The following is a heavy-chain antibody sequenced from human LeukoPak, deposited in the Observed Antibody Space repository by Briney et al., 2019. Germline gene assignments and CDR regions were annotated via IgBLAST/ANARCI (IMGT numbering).Heavy chain of an antibody. J-gene: IGHJ6*02. CDR3: AKDIRNYYYYYGMDV. CDR1: GFTFDDYA. Sequence: SLRLSCAASGFTFDDYAMHWVRQAPGKGLEWVSGISWNSGSIGYADSVKGRFTISRDNAKNSLYLQMDSLRAEDTALYYCAKDIRNYYYYYGMDVWGQGTTVTVSS. V-gene: IGHV3-9*01. CDR2: ISWNSGSI.